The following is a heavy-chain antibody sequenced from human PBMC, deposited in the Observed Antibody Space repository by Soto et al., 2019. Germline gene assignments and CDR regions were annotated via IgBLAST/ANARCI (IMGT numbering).Heavy chain of an antibody. CDR1: RYIFTNYG. CDR2: ITTYNGNT. V-gene: IGHV1-18*01. CDR3: ARALTGYGMDV. J-gene: IGHJ6*02. Sequence: QVQLVQSGVEVREPGASVKVSCKAVRYIFTNYGVSWVRQAPGQGLEWMGWITTYNGNTEYAQKFQGRVTMTTDASKSTADMELGSLRSDDTAIYYCARALTGYGMDVWGQGTTVTVSS.